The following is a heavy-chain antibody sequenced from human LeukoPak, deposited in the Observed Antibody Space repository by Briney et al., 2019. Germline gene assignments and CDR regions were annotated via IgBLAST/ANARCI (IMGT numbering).Heavy chain of an antibody. D-gene: IGHD3-10*01. J-gene: IGHJ4*02. V-gene: IGHV4-59*01. CDR1: GGSISSYY. Sequence: SETLSLTCTVSGGSISSYYWSWIRLPPGKGLEWIGYIYYSGSTNYNPSLKSRVTISVDTSKNQFSLKLSSVTAADTAVYYCAREGSSRWAGFDYWGQGTLSPSPQ. CDR2: IYYSGST. CDR3: AREGSSRWAGFDY.